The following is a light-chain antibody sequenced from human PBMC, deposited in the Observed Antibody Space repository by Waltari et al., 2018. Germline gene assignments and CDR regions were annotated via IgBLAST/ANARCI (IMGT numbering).Light chain of an antibody. CDR2: DVT. CDR1: SSDLGGYNF. CDR3: GSFGGSAVI. V-gene: IGLV2-8*01. Sequence: QSALTQPPSASGSPGPSVTISCIGTSSDLGGYNFVSWYHQHPGEAPRLMIYDVTKRPSGVPDRFSGSKSGNTASLTVSGLQAEDEADYYCGSFGGSAVIFGGGTKLTVL. J-gene: IGLJ2*01.